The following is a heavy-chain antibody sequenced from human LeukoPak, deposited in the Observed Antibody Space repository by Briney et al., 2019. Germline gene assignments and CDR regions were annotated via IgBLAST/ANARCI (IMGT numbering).Heavy chain of an antibody. J-gene: IGHJ4*02. D-gene: IGHD3/OR15-3a*01. CDR3: ASGEFRHGLQVDY. CDR1: GFTFSDHY. V-gene: IGHV3-72*01. Sequence: GGSLRLSCAASGFTFSDHYMDWVRQAPGKGLEWFGRIRNKVNSYTTEYAASVKGRFTLSRDDSKSSLYLQMNSLQTEDTAVYYCASGEFRHGLQVDYWGQGTLVAVSS. CDR2: IRNKVNSYTT.